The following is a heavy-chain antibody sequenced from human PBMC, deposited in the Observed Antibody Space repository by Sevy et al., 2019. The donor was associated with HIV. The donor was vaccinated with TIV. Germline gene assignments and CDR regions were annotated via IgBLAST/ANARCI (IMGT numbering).Heavy chain of an antibody. CDR3: ARDRGVPRSRGSYQYGMDV. CDR2: ISSNSNFV. D-gene: IGHD3-16*01. J-gene: IGHJ6*02. CDR1: GFPFSSYD. Sequence: GGSLRLSCVASGFPFSSYDMNWVRQAPGQGLEWISSISSNSNFVYQADSVKGRFTISRDNAKNSLFLQMNSLTVEDTAVYDCARDRGVPRSRGSYQYGMDVWGQGTTVTVSS. V-gene: IGHV3-21*06.